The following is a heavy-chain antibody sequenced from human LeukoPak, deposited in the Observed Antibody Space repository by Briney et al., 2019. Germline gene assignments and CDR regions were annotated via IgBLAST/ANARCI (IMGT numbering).Heavy chain of an antibody. CDR3: AKDSDYYGSGSYFDY. CDR2: VKGDGRTT. D-gene: IGHD3-10*01. J-gene: IGHJ4*02. V-gene: IGHV3-74*01. Sequence: PGGSLRLSCAASGLTFSDFWMHWVRQPPGKGLVWVALVKGDGRTTIYADSVKGRFTISRDNSKNTLYLQMNSLRAEDTAVYYCAKDSDYYGSGSYFDYWGQGTLVTVSS. CDR1: GLTFSDFW.